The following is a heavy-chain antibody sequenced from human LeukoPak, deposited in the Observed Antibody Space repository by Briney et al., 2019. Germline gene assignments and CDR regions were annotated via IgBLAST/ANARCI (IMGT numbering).Heavy chain of an antibody. V-gene: IGHV3-66*01. CDR3: ARSSGYSGSWYNY. D-gene: IGHD6-13*01. J-gene: IGHJ4*02. CDR1: GFTVSTNF. Sequence: GGSLRLSCAASGFTVSTNFMSWVRQAPGKGLDWVSVIYSGGSTYYADSVKGRFTISRDNSKSTLYLQMNSLRAEDTAVYYCARSSGYSGSWYNYWGQGTLVTVSS. CDR2: IYSGGST.